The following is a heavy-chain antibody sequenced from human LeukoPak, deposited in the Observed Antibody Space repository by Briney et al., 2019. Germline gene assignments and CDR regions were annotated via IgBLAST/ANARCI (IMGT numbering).Heavy chain of an antibody. J-gene: IGHJ3*02. CDR2: ILYDGSNE. Sequence: PGGSPRLSCAASGFTFSNYAMHWVRQAPGKGLAWLAAILYDGSNEYYADSVKGRFTISRDNSKRTLYLQMDSLRAEDTAVYYCARGRSITILRGVAISDGFDIWGQGTKVTVS. CDR1: GFTFSNYA. V-gene: IGHV3-30-3*01. D-gene: IGHD3-10*01. CDR3: ARGRSITILRGVAISDGFDI.